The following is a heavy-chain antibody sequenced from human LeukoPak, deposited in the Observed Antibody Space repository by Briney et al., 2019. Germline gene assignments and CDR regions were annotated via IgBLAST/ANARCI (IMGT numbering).Heavy chain of an antibody. J-gene: IGHJ4*02. CDR1: GGSISSSSYY. CDR2: IYYSGST. CDR3: ARQGYYYDSRSFEY. V-gene: IGHV4-39*01. D-gene: IGHD3-22*01. Sequence: SETLSLTCTVSGGSISSSSYYWGWIRQPPGKGLEWIGSIYYSGSTYYNPSLKSRVTISVDTSKNQFSLKLSSVTAADTAVYYCARQGYYYDSRSFEYWGQGTLVTVSS.